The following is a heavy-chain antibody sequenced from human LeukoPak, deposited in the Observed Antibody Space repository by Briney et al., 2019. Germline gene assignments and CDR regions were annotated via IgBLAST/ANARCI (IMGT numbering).Heavy chain of an antibody. CDR3: ARKGGYDFRNWFDP. CDR2: ISSSSSTI. CDR1: GFTFSSYS. D-gene: IGHD5-12*01. V-gene: IGHV3-48*04. Sequence: QSGGSLRLSCAASGFTFSSYSMNWVRQAPGKGLEWVSYISSSSSTIYYADSVKGRFTISRDNAKNSLYLQMNSLRAVDTAVYYCARKGGYDFRNWFDPWGQGTLVTVSS. J-gene: IGHJ5*02.